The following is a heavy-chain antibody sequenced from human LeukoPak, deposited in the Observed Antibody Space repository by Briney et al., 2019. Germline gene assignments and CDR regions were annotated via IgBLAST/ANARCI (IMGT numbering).Heavy chain of an antibody. D-gene: IGHD3-22*01. V-gene: IGHV3-11*03. CDR1: GFTFSDYY. CDR2: ISSSSSYI. CDR3: AKMLLIYYDTSGGAFDI. J-gene: IGHJ3*02. Sequence: AGGSLRLSCAASGFTFSDYYMSWIRQAPGKGLEWVSYISSSSSYIYYADSVKGRFTISRDNAKNSLYLQMNSLRAEDTAVYYCAKMLLIYYDTSGGAFDIWGQGTMVTVSS.